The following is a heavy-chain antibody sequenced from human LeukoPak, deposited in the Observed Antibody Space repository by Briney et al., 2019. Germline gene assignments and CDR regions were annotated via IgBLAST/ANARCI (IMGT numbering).Heavy chain of an antibody. V-gene: IGHV4-34*01. CDR3: ARSTYYDILTGNNWFDP. J-gene: IGHJ5*02. CDR2: INHSGST. CDR1: GGSFSGYY. Sequence: SETLSLTCAVYGGSFSGYYWSWIRQPPGKGLEWIGEINHSGSTNYNPSPKSRVTISVDTSKNQFSLKLSSVTAADTAVYYCARSTYYDILTGNNWFDPWGQGTLVTVSS. D-gene: IGHD3-9*01.